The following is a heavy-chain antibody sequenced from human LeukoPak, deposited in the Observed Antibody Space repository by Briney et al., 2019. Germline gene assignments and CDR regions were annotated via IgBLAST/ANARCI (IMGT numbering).Heavy chain of an antibody. CDR1: GFTFSNYW. V-gene: IGHV3-7*05. CDR3: ARGEAWAFDY. Sequence: GGSLTLSCAASGFTFSNYWMSWVRQATGKGLEWVANIKQDGSEEYYVDSVKGRFTIYRDNAKKSLYLQMTSLRAEDTAVYYCARGEAWAFDYWGQGTLVTVSS. CDR2: IKQDGSEE. D-gene: IGHD1-26*01. J-gene: IGHJ4*02.